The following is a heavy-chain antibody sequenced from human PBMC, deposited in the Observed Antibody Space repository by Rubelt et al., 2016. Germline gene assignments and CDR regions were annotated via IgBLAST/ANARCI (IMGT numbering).Heavy chain of an antibody. J-gene: IGHJ4*02. CDR3: AKVVVGLATYDY. Sequence: LSCAASGFTFSSYAMSWVRQAPGRGLECVANIRGNSATSYYADSVKGRFTISRDNSENTLYLQMNSLRAEDTAVYYCAKVVVGLATYDYWGQGTLVTVSS. CDR2: IRGNSATS. V-gene: IGHV3-23*01. CDR1: GFTFSSYA. D-gene: IGHD1-26*01.